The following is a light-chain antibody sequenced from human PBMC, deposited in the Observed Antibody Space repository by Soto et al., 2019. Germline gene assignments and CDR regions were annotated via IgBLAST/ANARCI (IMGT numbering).Light chain of an antibody. CDR1: QSLSSN. V-gene: IGKV3-15*01. CDR3: QQYNNWPYT. J-gene: IGKJ5*01. Sequence: EIVVTQSPATLSVSPGERATLSCRASQSLSSNLAWYQQKPGQAPRLLMYDTSTRATDIPARFSGSGSGTEFTLTISSLQSEDFAVYYCQQYNNWPYTFGQGTRLEIK. CDR2: DTS.